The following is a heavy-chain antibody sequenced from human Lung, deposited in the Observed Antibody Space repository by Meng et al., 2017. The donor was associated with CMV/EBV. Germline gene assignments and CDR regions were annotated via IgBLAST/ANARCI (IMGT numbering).Heavy chain of an antibody. CDR3: AEEIDPAVARNQGYFDY. Sequence: GGSXRLXCAASGFXFSTSWMSWVRRAPGKVLEWVANIYQDGNEKYYVESVRGRFTISRANAKNSLYLQMNSLRAEDTAVYFCAEEIDPAVARNQGYFDYWXQGALVTVS. V-gene: IGHV3-7*01. D-gene: IGHD6-19*01. CDR2: IYQDGNEK. CDR1: GFXFSTSW. J-gene: IGHJ4*02.